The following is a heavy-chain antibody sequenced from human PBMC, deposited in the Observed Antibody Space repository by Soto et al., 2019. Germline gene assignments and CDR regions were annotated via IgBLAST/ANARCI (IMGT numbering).Heavy chain of an antibody. J-gene: IGHJ4*02. Sequence: GGSLRLSFAASGFAFSTYSMNWVRQAPGKGLEWVSYISSGSNNIYYADSVKGRFTISRDNAKNSLYLQMNSLRAEDTAVYYCAPSQPVIANWGQGTLVTVSS. CDR1: GFAFSTYS. CDR2: ISSGSNNI. CDR3: APSQPVIAN. D-gene: IGHD1-1*01. V-gene: IGHV3-48*04.